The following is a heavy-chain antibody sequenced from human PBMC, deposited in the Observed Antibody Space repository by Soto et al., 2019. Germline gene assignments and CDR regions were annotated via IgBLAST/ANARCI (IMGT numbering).Heavy chain of an antibody. Sequence: GGSLRLSCAASGFTFSSYAMSWVRQAPGKGLEWVSAISGSGGSTYYADSVKGRFTISRDNSKNTLYLQMNSLRAEDTAVYYCAKGFFYSGSYYAAFDIWGQGTMVTVSS. CDR2: ISGSGGST. CDR1: GFTFSSYA. CDR3: AKGFFYSGSYYAAFDI. D-gene: IGHD1-26*01. J-gene: IGHJ3*02. V-gene: IGHV3-23*01.